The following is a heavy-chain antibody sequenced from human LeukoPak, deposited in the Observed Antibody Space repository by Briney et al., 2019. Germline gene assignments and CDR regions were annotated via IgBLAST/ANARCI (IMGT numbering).Heavy chain of an antibody. CDR1: GFTFDDYA. D-gene: IGHD6-19*01. J-gene: IGHJ4*02. CDR3: AKDSSPLYSSGWYSYFDY. Sequence: PGGSLRLSCAASGFTFDDYAMHWVRHAPGKGLEWVSGISWNSGCIGYADSVKGRFTISRDNAKNSLYLQMNSLRAEDTALYYCAKDSSPLYSSGWYSYFDYWGQGTLVTVSS. V-gene: IGHV3-9*01. CDR2: ISWNSGCI.